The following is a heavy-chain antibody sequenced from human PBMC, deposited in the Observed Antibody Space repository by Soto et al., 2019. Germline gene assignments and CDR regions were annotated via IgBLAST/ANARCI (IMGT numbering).Heavy chain of an antibody. V-gene: IGHV3-15*07. J-gene: IGHJ4*02. CDR1: GFTFSNAW. Sequence: PGGSLRLSCAASGFTFSNAWMNWVRQAPGKGLEWVGRIKSKTDGGTTDYAAPVKGRFTISRDDSKNTLYLQMNSLKTEDTAVYYCIGDYDSSGRSRVDYWGQGTLVTVSS. CDR3: IGDYDSSGRSRVDY. CDR2: IKSKTDGGTT. D-gene: IGHD3-22*01.